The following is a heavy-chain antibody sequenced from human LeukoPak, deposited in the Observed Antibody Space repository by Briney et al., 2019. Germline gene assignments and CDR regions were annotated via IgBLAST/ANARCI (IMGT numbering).Heavy chain of an antibody. CDR3: ARLITMVRGVMSNWFDP. J-gene: IGHJ5*02. D-gene: IGHD3-10*01. V-gene: IGHV1-2*02. CDR1: GYTFTGYY. Sequence: ASVKVSCKASGYTFTGYYMHWVRQAPGQGLEWMGWINPNSGGTNYAQKFQGRVTMTRDTSISTAYMELSRLRSDDTAVYYCARLITMVRGVMSNWFDPWGQGTLVTVSS. CDR2: INPNSGGT.